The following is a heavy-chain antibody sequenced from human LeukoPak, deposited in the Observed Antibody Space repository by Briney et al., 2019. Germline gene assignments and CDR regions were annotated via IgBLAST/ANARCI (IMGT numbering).Heavy chain of an antibody. Sequence: RTSETLSLTCAVYGGSFSGYCWIWIRQPPGKGLEWIGEINHSGSTNYNPSLKSRVTISVDTSKNQFSLKLSSVTAADTAVYYCARRSDYVWGSYRRPNNWFDPWGQGTLVTVSS. V-gene: IGHV4-34*01. J-gene: IGHJ5*02. D-gene: IGHD3-16*02. CDR3: ARRSDYVWGSYRRPNNWFDP. CDR1: GGSFSGYC. CDR2: INHSGST.